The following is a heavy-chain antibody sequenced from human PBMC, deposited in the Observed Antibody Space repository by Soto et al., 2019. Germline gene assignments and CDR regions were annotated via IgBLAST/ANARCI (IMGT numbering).Heavy chain of an antibody. CDR3: ARVTHIDAMDV. V-gene: IGHV1-69*06. J-gene: IGHJ6*02. Sequence: QVQLGQSGAEVKKPWSSVKVSCKISGGTFSSYTFTWVRQAPGQGLEWMGGVTPIFGTTNYAQKFQGRVTITADKSTFTVYMELNSLRSEDTADYYCARVTHIDAMDVWGQGTTVTVSS. CDR2: VTPIFGTT. D-gene: IGHD3-16*01. CDR1: GGTFSSYT.